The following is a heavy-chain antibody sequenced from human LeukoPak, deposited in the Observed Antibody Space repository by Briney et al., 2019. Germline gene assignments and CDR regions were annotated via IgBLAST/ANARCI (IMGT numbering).Heavy chain of an antibody. J-gene: IGHJ4*02. CDR2: ISHDEGT. CDR3: ARGPDSRKAGY. D-gene: IGHD1-14*01. V-gene: IGHV4-34*01. CDR1: GESFTDYH. Sequence: SETLSLTCDMYGESFTDYHLSWTRQSPGKGLEWIGEISHDEGTNYNLSLRSPVTISLDMSQKQFSLKLTSVTAADTAVYYCARGPDSRKAGYWGPGTLVTVSS.